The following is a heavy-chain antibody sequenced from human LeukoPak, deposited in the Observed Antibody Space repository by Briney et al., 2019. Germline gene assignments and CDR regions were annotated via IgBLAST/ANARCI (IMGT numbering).Heavy chain of an antibody. D-gene: IGHD1-26*01. Sequence: PSETLSLTCAVSGASITSCYRSWVRQSAGKGLEWIGRLYTTGTTNYNPSLKSRVTMSGDSPKNQLSLTLTSVTAADTAVYYCVRDGANWEEPNDAFDTWGQGTLVTVSS. V-gene: IGHV4-4*07. CDR2: LYTTGTT. CDR1: GASITSCY. J-gene: IGHJ3*02. CDR3: VRDGANWEEPNDAFDT.